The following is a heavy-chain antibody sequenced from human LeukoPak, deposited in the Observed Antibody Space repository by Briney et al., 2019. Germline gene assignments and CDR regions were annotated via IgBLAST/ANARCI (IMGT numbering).Heavy chain of an antibody. J-gene: IGHJ2*01. V-gene: IGHV1-69*06. CDR3: ARDRYYYDSSGYYYAGGLDL. Sequence: GASVKVSCKASGGTFSSYAISWVRQAPGQGLEWMGGIIPIFGTANYAQKFQGRVTITADKSTSTAYMELSSLRSEDTAVYYCARDRYYYDSSGYYYAGGLDLWGRGTLVTVSS. D-gene: IGHD3-22*01. CDR1: GGTFSSYA. CDR2: IIPIFGTA.